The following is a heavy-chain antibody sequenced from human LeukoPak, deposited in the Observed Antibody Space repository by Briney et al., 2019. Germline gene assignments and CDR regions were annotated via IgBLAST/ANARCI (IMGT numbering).Heavy chain of an antibody. Sequence: GRSLRLSCAASGFTFSSYGMHWVRQAPGKGLEWVAVIWYDGSNKYYADSVKGRFTISRDNSKNTLYLLLNSLRAEDTAVYYCARDEEEAFDIWGQGTMVTVPS. CDR2: IWYDGSNK. J-gene: IGHJ3*02. V-gene: IGHV3-33*01. CDR1: GFTFSSYG. CDR3: ARDEEEAFDI.